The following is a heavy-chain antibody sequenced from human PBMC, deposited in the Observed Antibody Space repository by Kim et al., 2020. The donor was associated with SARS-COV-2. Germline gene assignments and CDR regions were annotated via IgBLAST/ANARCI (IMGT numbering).Heavy chain of an antibody. V-gene: IGHV3-30*18. J-gene: IGHJ4*02. D-gene: IGHD1-26*01. CDR1: GYIFSDYG. CDR2: ISYDGSDR. Sequence: GGSLRLSCVASGYIFSDYGIHWVRQAPGKGLEWVAGISYDGSDRYLIDSVRGRFTISRDNSKDTLYLQMNSLRADDTAVYYCAKDHVEYSGSDLGFDHWGQGTLVTVSA. CDR3: AKDHVEYSGSDLGFDH.